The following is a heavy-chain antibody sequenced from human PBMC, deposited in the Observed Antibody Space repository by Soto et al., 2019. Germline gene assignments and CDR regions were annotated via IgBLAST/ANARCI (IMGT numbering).Heavy chain of an antibody. D-gene: IGHD4-17*01. J-gene: IGHJ4*02. CDR3: ARVGDGDYGRGYYFDF. Sequence: PSGTLSLPCSVSGASIRDGDYYWSWLRQPPGKGPEWIGIIDYTGGTHYNPTLTGAVSMSVDTSANQFSLNVNFLTAAESAVYYCARVGDGDYGRGYYFDFRGRGHLVSVSS. V-gene: IGHV4-30-4*01. CDR1: GASIRDGDYY. CDR2: IDYTGGT.